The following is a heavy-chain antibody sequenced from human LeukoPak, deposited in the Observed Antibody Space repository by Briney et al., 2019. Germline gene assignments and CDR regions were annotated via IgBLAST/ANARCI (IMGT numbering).Heavy chain of an antibody. V-gene: IGHV3-74*01. Sequence: GGSLRLFCAASGFTFSSYWMHWVRQAPGKGLVWVSRINSDGSSTSYADSVKGRFTISRDNAKNTLYLQMNSLRAEDTAVYYCASTAVAGVFDYWGQGTLVTVSS. CDR1: GFTFSSYW. CDR2: INSDGSST. J-gene: IGHJ4*02. CDR3: ASTAVAGVFDY. D-gene: IGHD6-19*01.